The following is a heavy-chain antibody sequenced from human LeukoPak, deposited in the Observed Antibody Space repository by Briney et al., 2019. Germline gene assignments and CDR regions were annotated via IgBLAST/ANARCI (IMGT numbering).Heavy chain of an antibody. J-gene: IGHJ5*02. V-gene: IGHV1-18*01. D-gene: IGHD2-2*03. CDR2: VSAYSGNT. CDR1: GYTFTSSG. Sequence: ASVWLSRKASGYTFTSSGISWARRAHGQGLEWMGWVSAYSGNTNYAQKFQGRVTMTRDTSTNTAYMELKNLRPDDTAIYYCARDLGYCSFGFGLGNCNRKWFDPWGQGTMV. CDR3: ARDLGYCSFGFGLGNCNRKWFDP.